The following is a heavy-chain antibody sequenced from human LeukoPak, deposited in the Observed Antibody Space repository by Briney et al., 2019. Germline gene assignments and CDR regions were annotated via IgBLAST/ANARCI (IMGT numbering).Heavy chain of an antibody. CDR3: AKDSVRSISWYKDYYYYMDV. Sequence: SVKVSCKASGGTFISYAISWVRQAPGQGLEWMGGIIPIFGTANYAQKFQGRVTITADESTSTAYMELSSLRSEDTALYYCAKDSVRSISWYKDYYYYMDVWGKGTTVTVSS. CDR1: GGTFISYA. D-gene: IGHD6-13*01. J-gene: IGHJ6*03. V-gene: IGHV1-69*13. CDR2: IIPIFGTA.